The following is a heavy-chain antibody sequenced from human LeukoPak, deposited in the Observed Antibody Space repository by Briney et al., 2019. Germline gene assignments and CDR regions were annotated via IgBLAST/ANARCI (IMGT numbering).Heavy chain of an antibody. D-gene: IGHD3-3*01. CDR1: GGTFSSYA. J-gene: IGHJ6*02. CDR3: ARETRGWNYYGMDV. V-gene: IGHV1-18*01. CDR2: ISAYNGNT. Sequence: ASVKVSCKASGGTFSSYAISWVRQAPGQGLEWMGWISAYNGNTNYAQKLQGRVTMTTDTSTSTAYMELRSLRSDDTAVYYCARETRGWNYYGMDVWGQGTTVTVSS.